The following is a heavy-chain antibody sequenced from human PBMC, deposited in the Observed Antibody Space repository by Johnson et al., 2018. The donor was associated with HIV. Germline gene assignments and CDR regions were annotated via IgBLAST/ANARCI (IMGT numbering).Heavy chain of an antibody. J-gene: IGHJ3*02. CDR1: GFTFSSYA. V-gene: IGHV3-30-3*01. CDR3: ASPPTGYDFGDGPTVFDI. Sequence: QVQLVESGGGVVQPGRSLRLSCATSGFTFSSYAMHWVRQAPGKGLEWVAVISYDGSNKYYADSVKGRFTISRDNTKNLVYVQMNSLRPEDTAVYYCASPPTGYDFGDGPTVFDIWGHGTKVSVFS. CDR2: ISYDGSNK. D-gene: IGHD3-3*01.